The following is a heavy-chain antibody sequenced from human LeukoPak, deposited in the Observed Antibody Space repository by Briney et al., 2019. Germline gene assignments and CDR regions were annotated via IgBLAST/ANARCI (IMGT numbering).Heavy chain of an antibody. Sequence: SETLSLTCTVSGGSISSYYWSWIRQPPGKGLDWIGFIYHNGRTDYNPSLKSRVTISADTSKNQFSLKLSSVTAADTAVYYCARGARSGYTFGYWGQGTLVTVSS. CDR2: IYHNGRT. D-gene: IGHD3-22*01. V-gene: IGHV4-59*12. CDR3: ARGARSGYTFGY. CDR1: GGSISSYY. J-gene: IGHJ4*02.